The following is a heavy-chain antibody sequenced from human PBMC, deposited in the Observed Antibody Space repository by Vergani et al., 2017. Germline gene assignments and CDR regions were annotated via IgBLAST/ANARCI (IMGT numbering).Heavy chain of an antibody. CDR1: GGSISSGSYY. CDR3: ARDTPPATYFDY. V-gene: IGHV4-31*03. D-gene: IGHD2-15*01. Sequence: QVQLQESGPGLVKPSQTLSLTCTVSGGSISSGSYYWSWIRQHPGKGLEWIGYIYYSGSTYYNPSLKSRVTISVDTSKNQFSLKLSSVTAADTAVYYCARDTPPATYFDYWGQGTLVTVSS. CDR2: IYYSGST. J-gene: IGHJ4*02.